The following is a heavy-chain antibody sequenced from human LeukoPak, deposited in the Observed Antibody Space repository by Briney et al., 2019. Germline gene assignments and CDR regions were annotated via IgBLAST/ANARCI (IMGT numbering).Heavy chain of an antibody. CDR1: GFTFSSFG. J-gene: IGHJ4*02. D-gene: IGHD6-25*01. Sequence: GGYLRLSCAASGFTFSSFGMHWVRQAPGKGLEWVTVTSYDGNEKYYADSVKGRFTISRDNSKNTVYLQMNSLRAEDTAVYYCATGGTRAATGRMGFWGQGTLVTVS. CDR2: TSYDGNEK. CDR3: ATGGTRAATGRMGF. V-gene: IGHV3-30*03.